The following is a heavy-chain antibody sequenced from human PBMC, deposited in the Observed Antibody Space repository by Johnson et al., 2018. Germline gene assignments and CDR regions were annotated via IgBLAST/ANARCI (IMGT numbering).Heavy chain of an antibody. CDR2: IVPIFGTT. D-gene: IGHD5/OR15-5a*01. CDR3: AGFSGSTVYYYYGMDV. CDR1: GGTFNTYA. Sequence: VQLVESGAEVKKPGSSVKVSCKASGGTFNTYAINWVRQAPGQGLEWMGGIVPIFGTTNYAHKFQGRVTITADESTSTAYMELSSLTSDDTALYYCAGFSGSTVYYYYGMDVWGQGTTVTVSS. V-gene: IGHV1-69*01. J-gene: IGHJ6*02.